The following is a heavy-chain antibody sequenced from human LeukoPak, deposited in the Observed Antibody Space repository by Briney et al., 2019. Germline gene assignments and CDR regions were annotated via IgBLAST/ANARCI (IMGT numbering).Heavy chain of an antibody. J-gene: IGHJ4*02. D-gene: IGHD3-10*01. CDR2: INTDGSIT. V-gene: IGHV3-74*01. Sequence: GGSLRLSCAASGFTFTTYWIHWVRQAPGKGLVWVSRINTDGSITNYADSVKGRFTISRDNAKNTLYLQMSSLRAEDTAVYYCARDRGPRTGFMVREAYDYWGQGTLVTVSS. CDR3: ARDRGPRTGFMVREAYDY. CDR1: GFTFTTYW.